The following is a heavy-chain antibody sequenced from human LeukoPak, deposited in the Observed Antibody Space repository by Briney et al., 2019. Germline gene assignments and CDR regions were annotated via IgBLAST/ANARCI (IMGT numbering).Heavy chain of an antibody. V-gene: IGHV1-69*04. Sequence: SVKVSCKASGGTFSSYAISWVRQPPGQGLEWMGRIIPILGIANYAQKFQGRVTITADKSTSTAYMGLSSLRSEDTAVYYCAGGGWQQLAGWFDPWGQGTLVTVSS. J-gene: IGHJ5*02. CDR1: GGTFSSYA. CDR2: IIPILGIA. CDR3: AGGGWQQLAGWFDP. D-gene: IGHD6-13*01.